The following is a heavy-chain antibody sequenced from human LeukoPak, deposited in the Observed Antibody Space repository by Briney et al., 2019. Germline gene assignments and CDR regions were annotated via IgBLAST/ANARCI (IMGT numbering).Heavy chain of an antibody. CDR3: ARENSGSYYRLFDP. D-gene: IGHD1-26*01. CDR1: GGTFSSYT. J-gene: IGHJ5*02. Sequence: SVKVSCKASGGTFSSYTISWVRQAPGQGLEGMGGIIPILGIANFAQKFQGSVTITADKSTSTAYMELSSLRSEDTAVYYCARENSGSYYRLFDPWGQGTLVTVSS. CDR2: IIPILGIA. V-gene: IGHV1-69*10.